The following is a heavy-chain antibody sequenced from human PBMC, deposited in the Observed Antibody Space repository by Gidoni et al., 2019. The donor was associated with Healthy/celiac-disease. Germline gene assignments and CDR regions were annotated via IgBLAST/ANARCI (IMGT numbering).Heavy chain of an antibody. Sequence: EVQLLASWGSLVQPGGSLRLACSASGFTSSHAWMPGVRQAPVKGLEWVGRFKSKTDGGTTDYAAPVKGRFTISRDESKNTLYLQMNSLKTEDTAVYYCTTEMDCSSTSCYTGPTGSFDYWGQGTLVTVSS. V-gene: IGHV3-15*01. CDR1: GFTSSHAW. D-gene: IGHD2-2*02. J-gene: IGHJ4*02. CDR2: FKSKTDGGTT. CDR3: TTEMDCSSTSCYTGPTGSFDY.